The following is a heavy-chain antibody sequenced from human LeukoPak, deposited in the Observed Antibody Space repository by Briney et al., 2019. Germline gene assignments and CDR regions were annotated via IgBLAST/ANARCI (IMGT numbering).Heavy chain of an antibody. CDR3: ARAYQRLGELSLPDY. CDR2: IHPSTGNP. CDR1: GYTFTNYA. V-gene: IGHV7-4-1*02. D-gene: IGHD3-16*02. Sequence: ASVKVSCKASGYTFTNYAMNWVRQAPGQGLEWMGWIHPSTGNPTYAQDFTGRFVFSLDTSVSTTYLQISSLKAEDAAVYYCARAYQRLGELSLPDYWGQGTLVTVSS. J-gene: IGHJ4*02.